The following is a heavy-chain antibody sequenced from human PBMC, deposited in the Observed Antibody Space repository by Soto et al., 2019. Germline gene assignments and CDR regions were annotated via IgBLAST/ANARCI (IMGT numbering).Heavy chain of an antibody. CDR2: ISYDGSNK. D-gene: IGHD3-22*01. V-gene: IGHV3-30-3*01. Sequence: PGGSLRLSCAASGFTFSSYAMHWARQAPGKGLEWVAVISYDGSNKYYADSVKGRFTISRDNSKNTLYLQMNSLRAEDTAVYYCARAYYYDSSGYYPTAGVWGQGTRVTVSS. CDR3: ARAYYYDSSGYYPTAGV. J-gene: IGHJ4*02. CDR1: GFTFSSYA.